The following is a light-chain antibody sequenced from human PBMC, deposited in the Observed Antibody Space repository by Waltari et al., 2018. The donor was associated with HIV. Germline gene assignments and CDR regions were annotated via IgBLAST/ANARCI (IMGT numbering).Light chain of an antibody. V-gene: IGKV1-5*03. CDR1: QNVNKW. CDR3: QHYDSYSCT. J-gene: IGKJ2*02. Sequence: DIQLTQSPSTLSASVGDRVTITCRASQNVNKWLAWYQQKPGKAPTLLIYKASSLKSGVPSRFSGSGSGTEFTLTISSLQPDDCATYYCQHYDSYSCTFGQGTKVESK. CDR2: KAS.